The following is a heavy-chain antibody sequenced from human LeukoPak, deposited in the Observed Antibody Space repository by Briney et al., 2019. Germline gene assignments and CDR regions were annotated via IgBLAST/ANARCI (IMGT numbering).Heavy chain of an antibody. CDR2: VYYSGST. CDR1: DGSINSGSFY. D-gene: IGHD2-2*01. Sequence: SETLSLTCSVSDGSINSGSFYWAWIRQPPGKGLEWIGSVYYSGSTYYNPSLKSRVTISVDTSKNQFSLKLSSVTAADTAVYYCARHSVVPAAMFDYWGQGTLVTVSS. J-gene: IGHJ4*02. CDR3: ARHSVVPAAMFDY. V-gene: IGHV4-39*01.